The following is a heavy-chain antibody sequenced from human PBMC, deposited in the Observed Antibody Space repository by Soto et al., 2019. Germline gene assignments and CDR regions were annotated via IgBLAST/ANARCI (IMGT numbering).Heavy chain of an antibody. CDR1: GGSISSGGYY. CDR2: IYYSGST. J-gene: IGHJ6*02. Sequence: SETLSLTCTVSGGSISSGGYYWSWIRQHPGKGLEWIGYIYYSGSTYYNPSLKSRVTISVDTSKNQFSLKLSSVTAADTAVYYCARNFGFLGHAAIHGMDVWGQGTTVTVSS. V-gene: IGHV4-31*03. CDR3: ARNFGFLGHAAIHGMDV. D-gene: IGHD2-2*01.